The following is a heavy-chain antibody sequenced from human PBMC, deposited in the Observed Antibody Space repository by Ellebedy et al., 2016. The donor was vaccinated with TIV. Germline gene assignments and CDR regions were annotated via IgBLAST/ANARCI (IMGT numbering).Heavy chain of an antibody. CDR1: GYSFTSYW. D-gene: IGHD2-2*01. Sequence: GESLKISCKGSGYSFTSYWISWVRQMPGKGLEWMGRIDPSDSYTNYSPSFQGHVTISADKSISTAYLQWSSLKASDTAMYYCARHQGSVPAAAENWFDPWGQGTLVTVSS. J-gene: IGHJ5*02. CDR3: ARHQGSVPAAAENWFDP. V-gene: IGHV5-10-1*01. CDR2: IDPSDSYT.